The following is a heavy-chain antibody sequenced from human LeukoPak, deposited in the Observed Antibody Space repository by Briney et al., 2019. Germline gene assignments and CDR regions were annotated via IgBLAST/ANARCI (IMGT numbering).Heavy chain of an antibody. Sequence: SETLSLTCTVSGGSISSGSYYWSWIRQPAGKGLEWIGRIYTGGSTNYNPSLKSRVTISVDTSKNQFSLKLSSVTAADTAVYYCARAPLGYCSSTSCYGNWFDPWGQGTLVTVSS. J-gene: IGHJ5*02. D-gene: IGHD2-2*01. CDR1: GGSISSGSYY. CDR2: IYTGGST. CDR3: ARAPLGYCSSTSCYGNWFDP. V-gene: IGHV4-61*02.